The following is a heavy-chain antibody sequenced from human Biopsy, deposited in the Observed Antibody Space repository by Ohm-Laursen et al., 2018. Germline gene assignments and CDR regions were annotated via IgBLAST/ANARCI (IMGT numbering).Heavy chain of an antibody. V-gene: IGHV3-21*01. CDR2: ISASGNHI. Sequence: GSLRLSCAASGFTFSGVSMNWVCQAPGKGLEWVSSISASGNHIYYTDSVKGRFTVSRDNGKNSVYLQMNSLRVEDTAVYYCARDGEAKYCKHGICPSDFWGQGTLVTVSP. J-gene: IGHJ4*02. CDR3: ARDGEAKYCKHGICPSDF. CDR1: GFTFSGVS. D-gene: IGHD2/OR15-2a*01.